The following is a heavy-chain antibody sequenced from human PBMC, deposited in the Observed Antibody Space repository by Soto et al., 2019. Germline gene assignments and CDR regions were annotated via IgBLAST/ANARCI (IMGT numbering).Heavy chain of an antibody. D-gene: IGHD6-6*01. J-gene: IGHJ4*02. CDR3: AKDSLMISSSLDY. V-gene: IGHV3-9*01. CDR2: ISWNSGSI. Sequence: EVQLVESGGGLVQPGRSLRLSCAASGFTFDDYAMHWVRQAPGKGLEWVSGISWNSGSIGYADSVKGRFTISRDNAKSSLYLQMNSLRAEDTALYYCAKDSLMISSSLDYWGQGTLVTVSS. CDR1: GFTFDDYA.